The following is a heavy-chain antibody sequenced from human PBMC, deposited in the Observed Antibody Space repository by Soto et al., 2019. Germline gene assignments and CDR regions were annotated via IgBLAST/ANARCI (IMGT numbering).Heavy chain of an antibody. CDR2: IIPLIGTT. CDR3: AAELGFGKLSVV. D-gene: IGHD3-10*01. CDR1: GDTFKNCV. Sequence: QVQVVQSGVEVRRPGSSVKVSCKASGDTFKNCVISWVRQAPGQGLEWMGGIIPLIGTTDFAQRFQGRLTITTDESTTTAYLELRRLRSEDMATYYCAAELGFGKLSVVWGQGTTVIVSS. J-gene: IGHJ6*02. V-gene: IGHV1-69*01.